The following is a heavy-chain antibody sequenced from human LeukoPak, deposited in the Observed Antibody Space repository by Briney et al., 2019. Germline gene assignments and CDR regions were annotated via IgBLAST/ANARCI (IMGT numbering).Heavy chain of an antibody. D-gene: IGHD2/OR15-2a*01. CDR2: IKSKTDGGTT. CDR3: TTDLFSSMGIVLPYYYYGMDV. CDR1: GGSISSYY. J-gene: IGHJ6*02. V-gene: IGHV3-15*01. Sequence: ETLSLTCTVSGGSISSYYWSWIRQPAGKGLEWVSRIKSKTDGGTTDYAAPVKGRSTISRDDSKNTLYLQMNSLKTEDTAVYYCTTDLFSSMGIVLPYYYYGMDVWGQGTTVTVSS.